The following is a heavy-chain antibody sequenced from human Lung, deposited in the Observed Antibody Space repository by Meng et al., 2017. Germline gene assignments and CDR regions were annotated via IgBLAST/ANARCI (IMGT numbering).Heavy chain of an antibody. CDR3: ARGPTTMAHDFDY. Sequence: VHLQQWGAGLWKPSETLPLTCVVSGGSFSDYYWSWIRQPPGKGLEWIGEINHSGSTNYNPSLESRATISVDTSQNNLSLKLGSVTAADSAVYYCARGPTTMAHDFDYWGQGTLVTVSS. D-gene: IGHD4-11*01. V-gene: IGHV4-34*01. CDR2: INHSGST. J-gene: IGHJ4*02. CDR1: GGSFSDYY.